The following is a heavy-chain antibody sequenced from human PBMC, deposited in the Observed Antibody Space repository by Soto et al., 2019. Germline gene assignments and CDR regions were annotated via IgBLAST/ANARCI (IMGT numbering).Heavy chain of an antibody. D-gene: IGHD3-22*01. Sequence: QVQLVESGGGLVKPGGSLRLSCAASGFTFSDYYMSWIRQAPGKGLEWVSYISSSSSYTNYADSVKGRFTISRDNAKNSLYLQMNSPRSEDTAVYYCARGGGSGYYTIDYWGQGTLVTVSS. CDR2: ISSSSSYT. CDR3: ARGGGSGYYTIDY. CDR1: GFTFSDYY. J-gene: IGHJ4*02. V-gene: IGHV3-11*05.